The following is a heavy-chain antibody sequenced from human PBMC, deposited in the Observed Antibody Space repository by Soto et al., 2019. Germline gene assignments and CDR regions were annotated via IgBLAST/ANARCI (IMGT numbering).Heavy chain of an antibody. CDR2: ISGSGGST. Sequence: GGSLRLSCAASGFTFSIYAMTWVRQAPGKGLEWVSSISGSGGSTYYADSVKGRFTISRDNSKNTLYLQMNSLRAEDTAVYYCATRHDYGDYVWFYWGQGTLVTVSS. D-gene: IGHD4-17*01. V-gene: IGHV3-23*01. CDR1: GFTFSIYA. CDR3: ATRHDYGDYVWFY. J-gene: IGHJ4*02.